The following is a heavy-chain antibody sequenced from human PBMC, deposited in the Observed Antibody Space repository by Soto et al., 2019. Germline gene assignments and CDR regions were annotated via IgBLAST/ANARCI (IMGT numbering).Heavy chain of an antibody. J-gene: IGHJ4*02. CDR2: ISAYNGNT. CDR3: ARALSAQRCSYFDY. CDR1: GYSFTSYG. Sequence: QVQLVQSGAEVKTPGASMKVSCKASGYSFTSYGISWVRQAPGQGLEWMGWISAYNGNTNYAQNLQDRVIMTTDTSTSTAYMELRSLTSDETAVYFCARALSAQRCSYFDYWGKGTLVAVSS. V-gene: IGHV1-18*04. D-gene: IGHD6-25*01.